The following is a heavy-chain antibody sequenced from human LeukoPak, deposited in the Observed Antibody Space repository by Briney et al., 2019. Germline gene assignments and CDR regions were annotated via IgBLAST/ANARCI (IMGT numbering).Heavy chain of an antibody. V-gene: IGHV3-23*01. J-gene: IGHJ4*02. CDR3: AKGQSTIATRSFDS. D-gene: IGHD6-6*01. CDR2: FSTNSVAT. Sequence: PGGSLRLSCAASGFTFSTYGMNWVRQAPGKGLEWVSTFSTNSVATYYSDSVKGRFTISRDNSKNTLFLQMNSLRAEDTAIYYCAKGQSTIATRSFDSWGQGTLVTVSS. CDR1: GFTFSTYG.